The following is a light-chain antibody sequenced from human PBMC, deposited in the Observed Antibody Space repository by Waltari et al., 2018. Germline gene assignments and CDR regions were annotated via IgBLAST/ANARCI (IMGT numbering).Light chain of an antibody. V-gene: IGKV1-39*01. CDR1: QSINKY. CDR3: QQSYTTPMYT. Sequence: DIQMTQSPSSLAASVGDRVTITCLASQSINKYLNWYQQKPGKAPNLLIYAASTLQSGVPSRFSGSGSGTDFALTITSLQPEDSAVYYCQQSYTTPMYTFGQGTKLEI. CDR2: AAS. J-gene: IGKJ2*01.